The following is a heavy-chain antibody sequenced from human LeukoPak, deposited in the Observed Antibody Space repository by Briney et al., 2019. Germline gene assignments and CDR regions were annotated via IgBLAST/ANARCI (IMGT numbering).Heavy chain of an antibody. CDR1: GGTFSSYA. CDR2: INAGNGNT. V-gene: IGHV1-3*01. Sequence: ASVKVSCKASGGTFSSYAISWVRQAPGQGLEWMGGINAGNGNTKYSQKFQGRVTITRDTSASTAYMELSSLRSEDTAVYYCARVCSSTSCTVHGMDVWGQGTTVTVSS. CDR3: ARVCSSTSCTVHGMDV. J-gene: IGHJ6*02. D-gene: IGHD2-2*01.